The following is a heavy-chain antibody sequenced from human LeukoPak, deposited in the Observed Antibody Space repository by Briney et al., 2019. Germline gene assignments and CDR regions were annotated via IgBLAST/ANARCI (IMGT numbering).Heavy chain of an antibody. CDR1: GFTFSSYA. CDR2: ISGSGGST. V-gene: IGHV3-23*01. CDR3: VRDLMGSGSTTAYLHH. J-gene: IGHJ1*01. D-gene: IGHD1-1*01. Sequence: PGGSLRLSCAASGFTFSSYAMSWVRQAPGKGLEWVSAISGSGGSTYYAASVKGRFTISRDNAKNSLYLQMNSLRAEDMAVYFCVRDLMGSGSTTAYLHHWGQGTLVTVSS.